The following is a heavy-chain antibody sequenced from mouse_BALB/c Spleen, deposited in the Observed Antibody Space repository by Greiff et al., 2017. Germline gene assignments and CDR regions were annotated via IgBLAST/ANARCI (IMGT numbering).Heavy chain of an antibody. CDR3: ARRPIYYGNYEGFDY. V-gene: IGHV1-9*01. D-gene: IGHD2-1*01. J-gene: IGHJ2*01. CDR2: ILPGSGST. Sequence: QVQLQQSGAELMKPGASVKISCKATGYTFSSYWIEWVKQRPGHGLEWIGEILPGSGSTNYNEKFKGKATFTADTSSNTAYMQLSSLTSEDSAVYYCARRPIYYGNYEGFDYWGQGTTLTVSS. CDR1: GYTFSSYW.